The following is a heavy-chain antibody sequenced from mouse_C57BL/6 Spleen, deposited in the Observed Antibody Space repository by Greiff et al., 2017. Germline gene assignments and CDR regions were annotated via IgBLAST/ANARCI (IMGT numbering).Heavy chain of an antibody. Sequence: VQLQQSGAELARPGASVKMSCKASGYTFTSYTMHWVKQRPGQGLEWIGYINPSSGYTKYNQKFKDKATLTADKSSSTAYMQLSSLTSEDSAVYYCATNYGSSYGDFAYWGQGTLGTVSA. CDR1: GYTFTSYT. D-gene: IGHD1-1*01. V-gene: IGHV1-4*01. CDR2: INPSSGYT. CDR3: ATNYGSSYGDFAY. J-gene: IGHJ3*01.